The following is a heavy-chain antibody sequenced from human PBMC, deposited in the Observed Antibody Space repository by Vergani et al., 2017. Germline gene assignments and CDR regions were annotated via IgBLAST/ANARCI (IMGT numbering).Heavy chain of an antibody. V-gene: IGHV4-59*08. Sequence: QVQLQESGPGLVKPSETLSLTCPVSGGSISSYYWSWLRQPPGKGLEWIGYIYYSGSTNYNPSLKSRVTISVDTSKNQFSLKLSSVTAADTAVYYCARSTGSSSWYQYIYYFDYWGQGTLVTVSS. CDR2: IYYSGST. D-gene: IGHD6-13*01. CDR3: ARSTGSSSWYQYIYYFDY. CDR1: GGSISSYY. J-gene: IGHJ4*02.